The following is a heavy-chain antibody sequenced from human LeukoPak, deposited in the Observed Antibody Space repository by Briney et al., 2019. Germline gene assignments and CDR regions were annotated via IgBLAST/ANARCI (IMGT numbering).Heavy chain of an antibody. CDR3: ARAYSSSWYRGGFDY. V-gene: IGHV3-21*01. D-gene: IGHD6-13*01. Sequence: PGGSLRLSCAASGFTFSSYSMNWVRQAPGKGLEWVSSISSSSSYIYYADSVKGRFTISRDNAKNSLYLQMNSLRAEDTAVYYCARAYSSSWYRGGFDYWGQGTLVTVSS. CDR1: GFTFSSYS. J-gene: IGHJ4*02. CDR2: ISSSSSYI.